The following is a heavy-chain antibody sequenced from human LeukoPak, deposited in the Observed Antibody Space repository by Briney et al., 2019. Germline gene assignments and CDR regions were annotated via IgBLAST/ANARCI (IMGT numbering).Heavy chain of an antibody. J-gene: IGHJ4*02. V-gene: IGHV3-53*01. D-gene: IGHD3-22*01. CDR3: ARRTDSSGSGDY. Sequence: GGSLRLSCAASGFTVSSNFMSWVRQAPGKGLECVSVIYSRGGTYYADSVQGRFTISRDASKNTLFLQMNSLRADDTAVYYCARRTDSSGSGDYWGQGTLVTVSS. CDR1: GFTVSSNF. CDR2: IYSRGGT.